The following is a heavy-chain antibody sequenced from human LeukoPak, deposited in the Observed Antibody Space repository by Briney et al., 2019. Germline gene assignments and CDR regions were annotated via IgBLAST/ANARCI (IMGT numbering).Heavy chain of an antibody. J-gene: IGHJ4*02. V-gene: IGHV3-53*01. D-gene: IGHD3-22*01. CDR3: ARRTDSSGSGDY. Sequence: GGSLRLSCAASGFTVSSNFMSWVRQAPGKGLECVSVIYSRGGTYYADSVQGRFTISRDASKNTLFLQMNSLRADDTAVYYCARRTDSSGSGDYWGQGTLVTVSS. CDR1: GFTVSSNF. CDR2: IYSRGGT.